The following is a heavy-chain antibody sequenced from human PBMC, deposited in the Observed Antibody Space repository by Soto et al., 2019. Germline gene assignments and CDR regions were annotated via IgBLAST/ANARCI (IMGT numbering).Heavy chain of an antibody. J-gene: IGHJ5*02. V-gene: IGHV3-72*01. CDR1: GFTFSDYY. CDR2: SKNKADSYTT. Sequence: PGGSLRLSCAASGFTFSDYYMDWVRQAPGKGLEWVGRSKNKADSYTTEYAASVKGRFSISRDASKNSLYLQMNSLRDEDTAVYYCASELAALNWFDPWGQGTLVTVSS. CDR3: ASELAALNWFDP. D-gene: IGHD1-1*01.